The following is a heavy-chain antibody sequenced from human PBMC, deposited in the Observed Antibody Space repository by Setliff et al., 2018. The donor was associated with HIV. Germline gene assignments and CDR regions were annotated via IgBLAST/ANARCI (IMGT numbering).Heavy chain of an antibody. CDR2: INPSGGST. D-gene: IGHD2-2*03. Sequence: VKVSCKASGYTFTSYYMHWVRQAPGQGLEWMGIINPSGGSTSYAQKFQGRVTMTRDTSTSTVYMELSSLRSEDTAVYYCARDGPALDIVVVPAASVLGYYYYYMDVWGKGTTVTVSS. CDR3: ARDGPALDIVVVPAASVLGYYYYYMDV. J-gene: IGHJ6*03. CDR1: GYTFTSYY. V-gene: IGHV1-46*01.